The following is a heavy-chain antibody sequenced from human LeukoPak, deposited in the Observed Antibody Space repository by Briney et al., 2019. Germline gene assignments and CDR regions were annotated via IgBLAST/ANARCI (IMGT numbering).Heavy chain of an antibody. CDR2: IYYSGST. CDR1: GGSISSYY. CDR3: ARPPRGGVVVPAASGEDY. V-gene: IGHV4-59*01. J-gene: IGHJ4*02. D-gene: IGHD2-2*01. Sequence: SETLSLTCTVSGGSISSYYWSWIRQPPGKGLEWIGYIYYSGSTNYNPSLKSRVTISVDTSKNQFSLKLSSVTAADTAVYYCARPPRGGVVVPAASGEDYWGQGTLVTVSS.